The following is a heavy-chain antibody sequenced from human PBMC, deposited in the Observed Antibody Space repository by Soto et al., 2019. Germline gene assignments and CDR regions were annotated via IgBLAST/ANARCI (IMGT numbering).Heavy chain of an antibody. D-gene: IGHD3-22*01. CDR3: ARQIYDSDTGPNFQYYFDS. J-gene: IGHJ4*02. CDR1: ENSLAGYW. Sequence: ESLKISCKGCENSLAGYWITWVRQKPGKGLEWMGRIDPSDSQTYYSPSFRGHVTISATKSITTVFLQWSSLRAPDTAMYYCARQIYDSDTGPNFQYYFDSWGQGTPVTVSS. V-gene: IGHV5-10-1*01. CDR2: IDPSDSQT.